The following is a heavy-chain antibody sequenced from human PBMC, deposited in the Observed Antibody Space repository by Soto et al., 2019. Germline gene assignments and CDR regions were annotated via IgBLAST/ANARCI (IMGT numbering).Heavy chain of an antibody. CDR1: CGSISSGGYS. CDR3: AREGSSTGGVFDY. D-gene: IGHD6-6*01. Sequence: SETLSLTCAVSCGSISSGGYSWSWIRQPPGKGLEWIGYIYHSGSTYYNPSLKSRVTISVDRSKNQFSLKLSSVTAADTAVYYCAREGSSTGGVFDYWGQGTLVTVSS. CDR2: IYHSGST. V-gene: IGHV4-30-2*01. J-gene: IGHJ4*02.